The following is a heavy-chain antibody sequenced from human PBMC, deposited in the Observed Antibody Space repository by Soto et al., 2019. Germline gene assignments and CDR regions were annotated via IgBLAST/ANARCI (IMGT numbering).Heavy chain of an antibody. CDR1: GFTFSGYG. J-gene: IGHJ4*02. CDR2: ISYDGSNK. D-gene: IGHD5-12*01. Sequence: SLRLSCAASGFTFSGYGMHWVRQGPGKGLEWVAVISYDGSNKYYADSVKGRFTISRDNSKNTLYLQMNSLRAEDTAVYYCAKERNSDYDFDYWGQGTLVTVSS. V-gene: IGHV3-30*18. CDR3: AKERNSDYDFDY.